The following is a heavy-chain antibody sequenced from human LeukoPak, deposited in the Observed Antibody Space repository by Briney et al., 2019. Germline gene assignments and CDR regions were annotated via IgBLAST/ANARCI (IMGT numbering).Heavy chain of an antibody. CDR1: GYSFTNYW. CDR2: IYPDDSDT. J-gene: IGHJ3*01. Sequence: GESLKISCKASGYSFTNYWIGWVRQMPGKGLEWMGIIYPDDSDTRYSPSFQGQVTISADKSVRTAYLQWSSLKASDTAMYYCARPNITSYYDSRGYDAFDVWGQGTMATVSS. CDR3: ARPNITSYYDSRGYDAFDV. V-gene: IGHV5-51*01. D-gene: IGHD3-22*01.